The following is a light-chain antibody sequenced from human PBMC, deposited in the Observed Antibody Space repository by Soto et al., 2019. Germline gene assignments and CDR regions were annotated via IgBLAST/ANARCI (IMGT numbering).Light chain of an antibody. Sequence: QSALTQPASVSGSPGQSITISCTGTSSDVGTYNLVSWYQQHPGKAPKLIIYGGSKRPSGISNRFSGSKSGNTASLTISGLQAEDEADYHCCSYAGSSTFVVFGGGTKVTVL. CDR2: GGS. CDR1: SSDVGTYNL. CDR3: CSYAGSSTFVV. J-gene: IGLJ2*01. V-gene: IGLV2-23*03.